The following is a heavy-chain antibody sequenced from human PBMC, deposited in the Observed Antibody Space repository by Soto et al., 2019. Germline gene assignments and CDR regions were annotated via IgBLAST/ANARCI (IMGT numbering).Heavy chain of an antibody. J-gene: IGHJ5*02. D-gene: IGHD4-17*01. CDR3: AREVRDYVNWFDP. Sequence: GESLKISCAASGFTFSSYGMHWVRQAPGKGLEWVAVIWYDGSNKYYADSVKGRFTISRDNSENTLYLQMNSLRAEDTAVYYCAREVRDYVNWFDPWGQGTLVTVSS. CDR2: IWYDGSNK. V-gene: IGHV3-33*01. CDR1: GFTFSSYG.